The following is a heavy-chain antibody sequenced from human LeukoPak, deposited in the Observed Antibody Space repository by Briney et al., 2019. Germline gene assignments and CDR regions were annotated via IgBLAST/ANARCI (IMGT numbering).Heavy chain of an antibody. V-gene: IGHV3-48*04. CDR2: ISHTGSTM. CDR3: ASHMVRGFNWFDP. CDR1: GFSFSSYS. J-gene: IGHJ5*02. Sequence: GGSLRLSCAASGFSFSSYSLNWVRQAPGKGLEWVSYISHTGSTMSYADSVKGRFTISRDNARNSLYLQMNSLRAEDTAVYYCASHMVRGFNWFDPWGQGTLVTVPS. D-gene: IGHD3-10*01.